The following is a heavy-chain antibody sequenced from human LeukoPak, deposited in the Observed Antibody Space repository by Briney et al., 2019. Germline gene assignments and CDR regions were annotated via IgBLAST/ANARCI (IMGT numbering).Heavy chain of an antibody. D-gene: IGHD2-2*01. Sequence: SETLPLTCTVSGGSISSSDYYWSWIRQPPGKGLEWIGYIYFSGSTYYNPSLKSRVTISIDTSKNQFSLKLSSVTAADTAVYYCVRDAIQLTQYTLDIWGQGTMVTVSS. V-gene: IGHV4-30-4*01. CDR1: GGSISSSDYY. J-gene: IGHJ3*02. CDR2: IYFSGST. CDR3: VRDAIQLTQYTLDI.